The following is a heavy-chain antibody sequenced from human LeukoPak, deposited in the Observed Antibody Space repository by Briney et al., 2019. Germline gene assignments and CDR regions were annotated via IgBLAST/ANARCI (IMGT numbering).Heavy chain of an antibody. CDR2: ISSSSSYI. V-gene: IGHV3-21*01. CDR1: GFTFSSYS. J-gene: IGHJ3*02. CDR3: ARQAAAVGSYDAFDI. Sequence: PGGSLRLSCAASGFTFSSYSMNWVRQAPGKGLEWVSSISSSSSYIYYADSVKGRFTISRDNAKNSLYLQMNSLRAEDTAVYYCARQAAAVGSYDAFDIWGQGTMATVSS. D-gene: IGHD6-13*01.